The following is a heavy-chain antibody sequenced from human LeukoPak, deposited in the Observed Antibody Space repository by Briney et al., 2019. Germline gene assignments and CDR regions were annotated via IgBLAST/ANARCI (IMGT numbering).Heavy chain of an antibody. CDR1: GYSISSGYY. CDR3: ARESQAYYDLDY. Sequence: SETLSLTCAVSGYSISSGYYWGWIRQPPGKGLEWIGSIYHSGSTYYNPSLKSRVTISVDTFKNQFSLKLSSVTAADTAVYYCARESQAYYDLDYWGQGTLVTVSS. CDR2: IYHSGST. D-gene: IGHD3-3*01. V-gene: IGHV4-38-2*02. J-gene: IGHJ4*02.